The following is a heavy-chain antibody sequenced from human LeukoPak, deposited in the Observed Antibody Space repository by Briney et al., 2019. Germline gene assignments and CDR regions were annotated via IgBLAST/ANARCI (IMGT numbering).Heavy chain of an antibody. CDR1: GFTFSNYS. J-gene: IGHJ4*02. V-gene: IGHV3-23*01. Sequence: GGSLRLSCAASGFTFSNYSMSWVRQAPGKGLEWVSTISGTGGTTYYADSVKGRFTISRDNSKNTLFLQFNSLRADDTAVYYCAKGRGTTVTAAANYWGQGTLVAVSA. CDR2: ISGTGGTT. D-gene: IGHD4-17*01. CDR3: AKGRGTTVTAAANY.